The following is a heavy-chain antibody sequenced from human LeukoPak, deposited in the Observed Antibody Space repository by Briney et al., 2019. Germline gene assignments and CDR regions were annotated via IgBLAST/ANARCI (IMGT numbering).Heavy chain of an antibody. Sequence: GASVKVSCKASGGTFSSYAISWVRQAPGQGLEWMGGIIPIFGTANYAQKFQGRVTITADKSTSTAYMELSSLRSEDTAVYYCARAAETVTLFDYWGQGTLVTVSS. V-gene: IGHV1-69*06. J-gene: IGHJ4*02. CDR2: IIPIFGTA. CDR3: ARAAETVTLFDY. D-gene: IGHD4-17*01. CDR1: GGTFSSYA.